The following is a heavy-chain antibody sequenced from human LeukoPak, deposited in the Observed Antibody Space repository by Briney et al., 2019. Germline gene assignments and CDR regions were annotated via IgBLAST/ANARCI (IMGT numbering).Heavy chain of an antibody. Sequence: ASVKVSCKASGYTFTSYDINWVRRATGQGLEWMGWMNPNSGNTGYAQKFQGRVTMTRNTSISTAYMELSSLRSEDTAVYYCARGSIAARPLGYWGQGTLVTVSS. CDR2: MNPNSGNT. CDR1: GYTFTSYD. J-gene: IGHJ4*02. V-gene: IGHV1-8*01. CDR3: ARGSIAARPLGY. D-gene: IGHD6-6*01.